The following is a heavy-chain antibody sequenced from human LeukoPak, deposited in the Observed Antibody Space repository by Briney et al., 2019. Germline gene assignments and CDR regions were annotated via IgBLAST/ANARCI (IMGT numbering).Heavy chain of an antibody. CDR3: AREIRWGDYYDSSAPDDAFDI. CDR1: GYTFTGYY. D-gene: IGHD3-22*01. V-gene: IGHV1-2*02. CDR2: INPNSGGT. Sequence: ASVKVSCKASGYTFTGYYMHWVRQAPGQGLEWMGWINPNSGGTNYAQKFQGRVTMTRDTSISTAYMELSRLRSDDTAVYYCAREIRWGDYYDSSAPDDAFDIWGQGTMVTVSS. J-gene: IGHJ3*02.